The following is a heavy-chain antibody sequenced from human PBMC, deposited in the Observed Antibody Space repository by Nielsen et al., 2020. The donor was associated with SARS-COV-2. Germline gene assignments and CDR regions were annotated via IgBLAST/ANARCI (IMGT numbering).Heavy chain of an antibody. Sequence: SETLSLTCAVSGGSIRSGGYSWRWIRQPPGKGLVWIGYIYHSGRTYYNPSLKSRVTISVDRSKTQCSLKLSSVTAADTAVYYCARGGRITFGGADDAFDIWGQGTMVTVSS. CDR2: IYHSGRT. CDR1: GGSIRSGGYS. V-gene: IGHV4-30-2*01. J-gene: IGHJ3*02. CDR3: ARGGRITFGGADDAFDI. D-gene: IGHD3-16*01.